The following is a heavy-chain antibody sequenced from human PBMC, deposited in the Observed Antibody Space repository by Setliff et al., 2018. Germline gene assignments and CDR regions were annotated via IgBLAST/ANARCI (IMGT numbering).Heavy chain of an antibody. D-gene: IGHD2-2*01. CDR3: ARGRIGSTWTGDY. CDR2: INPNSGDT. CDR1: GYTFGAHY. Sequence: GASVKVSCKASGYTFGAHYIHWVRQAPGQGFEWMGWINPNSGDTNYAQNFQGRVTMTMDTSISTAYMELSGLRSDDTALYYCARGRIGSTWTGDYWGQGALVTVSS. J-gene: IGHJ4*02. V-gene: IGHV1-2*02.